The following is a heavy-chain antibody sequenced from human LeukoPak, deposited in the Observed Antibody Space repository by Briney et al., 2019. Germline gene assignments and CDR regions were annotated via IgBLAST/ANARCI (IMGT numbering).Heavy chain of an antibody. CDR2: LYYSGST. J-gene: IGHJ4*02. D-gene: IGHD4-17*01. V-gene: IGHV4-59*01. Sequence: LETLSLTCTVSGGSISSYYWSWIRQPPGKELEWIGYLYYSGSTNYNPSFKSRVTMSVDTSKNQFSLKLNSMTAADTAVYFCARGRYNDYGFDYWGQGTLVTVSS. CDR3: ARGRYNDYGFDY. CDR1: GGSISSYY.